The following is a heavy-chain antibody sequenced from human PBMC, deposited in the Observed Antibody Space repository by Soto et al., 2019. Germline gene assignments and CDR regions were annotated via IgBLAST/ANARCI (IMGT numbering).Heavy chain of an antibody. J-gene: IGHJ1*01. CDR1: GYTLTELS. V-gene: IGHV1-24*01. Sequence: ASVKVSCKVSGYTLTELSMHWVRQAPGKGLEWMGGFDPEDGETIYAQKFQGRVTMTEDTSTDTAYMELSSLRSEDTAVYYCATDQPGGARAEYLQHWGQGTLVTVSS. CDR3: ATDQPGGARAEYLQH. D-gene: IGHD3-16*01. CDR2: FDPEDGET.